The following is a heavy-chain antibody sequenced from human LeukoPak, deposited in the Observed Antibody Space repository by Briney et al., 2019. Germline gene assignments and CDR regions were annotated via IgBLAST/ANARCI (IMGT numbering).Heavy chain of an antibody. CDR1: GFTFSSYA. V-gene: IGHV3-23*01. D-gene: IGHD3-9*01. CDR3: AKEGYILTAFDY. Sequence: GGSLRLSCAASGFTFSSYAMSWVRQAPGKGLGWVSAISGSGGSTYYADSVKGRFTISGDNSKNTLYLQMNSLRAEDTAVYYCAKEGYILTAFDYWGQGTLVTVSS. CDR2: ISGSGGST. J-gene: IGHJ4*02.